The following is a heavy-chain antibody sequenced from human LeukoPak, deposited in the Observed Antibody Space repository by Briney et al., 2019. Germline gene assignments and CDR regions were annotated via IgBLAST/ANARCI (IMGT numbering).Heavy chain of an antibody. D-gene: IGHD2-2*02. CDR2: INPNSGGT. V-gene: IGHV1-2*02. J-gene: IGHJ6*03. Sequence: ASVKVSCKASGYTFTGYYIHWVRQAPGQGLEWMGWINPNSGGTNYAQKFQGRVTMTRDTSISTAYTELSRLRSDDTAVYYCASFDCSSTSCYTSDYYYYYYMDVWGKGTTVTISS. CDR1: GYTFTGYY. CDR3: ASFDCSSTSCYTSDYYYYYYMDV.